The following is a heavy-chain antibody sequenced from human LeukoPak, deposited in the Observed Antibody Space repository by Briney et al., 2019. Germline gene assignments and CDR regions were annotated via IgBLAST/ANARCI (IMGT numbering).Heavy chain of an antibody. D-gene: IGHD3-22*01. V-gene: IGHV3-7*01. CDR1: RFTLSSYW. J-gene: IGHJ5*02. CDR3: ARGRNYSNTSRSPLNWFDP. CDR2: IKEDGSEK. Sequence: GVSLRLSCAASRFTLSSYWMSWVRQAPGKGLEWVANIKEDGSEKYYVDSVKGRFTISRDNAKNTLYLQMNSLRAEDRAVYYCARGRNYSNTSRSPLNWFDPWGQGTLVTVSS.